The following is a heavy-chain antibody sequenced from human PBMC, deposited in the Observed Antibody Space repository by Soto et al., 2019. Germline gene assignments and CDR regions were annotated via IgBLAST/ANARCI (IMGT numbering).Heavy chain of an antibody. V-gene: IGHV2-5*01. CDR2: IYWNDDK. CDR1: GFSLSTSGVG. J-gene: IGHJ4*02. Sequence: VSGPTLVNPTQTLTLTCTFSGFSLSTSGVGVGWIRQPPGKALEWLALIYWNDDKRYSPSLKSRLTITKDTSKNQVVLTMTNMDPVDTATYHCVHIAPDSSGWYYFDYWGQGILVTVSS. CDR3: VHIAPDSSGWYYFDY. D-gene: IGHD6-19*01.